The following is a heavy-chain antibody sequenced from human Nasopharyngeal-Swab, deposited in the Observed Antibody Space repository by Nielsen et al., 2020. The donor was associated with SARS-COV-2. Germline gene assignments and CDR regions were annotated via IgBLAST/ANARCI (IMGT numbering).Heavy chain of an antibody. J-gene: IGHJ6*02. Sequence: GGSLRLSCAASGFTFSSYDMHWVRQATGKGLEWVSAIGTAGGAYYPGSVKGRFTISRENVKNSLYLQMNSLRAGDTAVYYCARSRTAMTSPYYYYGMDVWGQGTTVTVSS. V-gene: IGHV3-13*01. D-gene: IGHD5-18*01. CDR2: IGTAGGA. CDR3: ARSRTAMTSPYYYYGMDV. CDR1: GFTFSSYD.